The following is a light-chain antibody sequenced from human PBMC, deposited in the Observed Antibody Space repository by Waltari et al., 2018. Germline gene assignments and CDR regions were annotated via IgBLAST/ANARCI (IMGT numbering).Light chain of an antibody. Sequence: SYQLTQPPSMSVSPGQTISIPCSGENVGDKVVCWYQQKAGQSPVLVIHQDAKRPSGIPERFSGSNSGNTATLTISGTQALDEADYYCQAWDRSTVVFGGGTKLTVL. CDR3: QAWDRSTVV. J-gene: IGLJ2*01. V-gene: IGLV3-1*01. CDR2: QDA. CDR1: NVGDKV.